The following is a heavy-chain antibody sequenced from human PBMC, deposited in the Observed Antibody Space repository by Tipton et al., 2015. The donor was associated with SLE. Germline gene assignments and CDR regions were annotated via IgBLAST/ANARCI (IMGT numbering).Heavy chain of an antibody. D-gene: IGHD2-15*01. CDR3: ARYCSGGSCSGDY. CDR2: IYYSGTT. CDR1: GGSISGTSHY. Sequence: TLSLTCSVSGGSISGTSHYWGWIRQSPGKGLEWLGSIYYSGTTYYSPSLKSRVTISVDTSKNQFSLKLSSVTAADTAVYYCARYCSGGSCSGDYWGQGTLVTVSS. J-gene: IGHJ4*02. V-gene: IGHV4-39*07.